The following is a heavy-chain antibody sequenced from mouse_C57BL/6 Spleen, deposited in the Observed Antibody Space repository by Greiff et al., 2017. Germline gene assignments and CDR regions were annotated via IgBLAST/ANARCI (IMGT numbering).Heavy chain of an antibody. D-gene: IGHD1-2*01. CDR3: AIMEIGYPFAY. V-gene: IGHV1-74*01. Sequence: QVQLQQPGAELVKPGASVKVSCKASGYTFTSYWMHWVKQRPGQGLEWIGRIHPSDSVTNYNQKFKGKATLTVDKSSSTAYMQLSSLTSEDSAVYYCAIMEIGYPFAYWGQGTLVTVSA. CDR2: IHPSDSVT. J-gene: IGHJ3*01. CDR1: GYTFTSYW.